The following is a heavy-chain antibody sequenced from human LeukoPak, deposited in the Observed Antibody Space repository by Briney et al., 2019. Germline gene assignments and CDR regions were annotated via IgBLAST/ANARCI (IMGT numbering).Heavy chain of an antibody. J-gene: IGHJ3*02. CDR1: GGSISSYS. Sequence: SETLSLTCTVSGGSISSYSWSWIRQPPGKGLEWIGYIYHSGSTYYNPSLKSRVTISVDRSKNQFSLKLSSVTAADTAVYYCARGLQDYDSSGYSMDAFDIWGQGTMVTVSS. D-gene: IGHD3-22*01. V-gene: IGHV4-30-2*01. CDR2: IYHSGST. CDR3: ARGLQDYDSSGYSMDAFDI.